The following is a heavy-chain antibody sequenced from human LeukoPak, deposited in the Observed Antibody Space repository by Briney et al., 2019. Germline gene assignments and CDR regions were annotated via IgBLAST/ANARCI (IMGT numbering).Heavy chain of an antibody. D-gene: IGHD3-9*01. CDR3: ARDYYDILTGYYVAFDY. V-gene: IGHV1-2*02. CDR2: INLNSGGT. CDR1: GYTFTGYY. J-gene: IGHJ4*02. Sequence: ASVKVSCKASGYTFTGYYIHWVRQAPGQGLEWMGWINLNSGGTNYAQKFQDRVTMTRDTSITTAYMELSRLRFDDTALYYCARDYYDILTGYYVAFDYWGQGTLVTVSS.